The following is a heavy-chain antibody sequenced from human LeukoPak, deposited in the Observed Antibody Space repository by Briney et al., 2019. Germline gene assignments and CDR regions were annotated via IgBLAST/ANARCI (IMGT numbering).Heavy chain of an antibody. Sequence: SETLSLTCAVYGGSFSGYDWSWIRQPPGKGLEWIGEINHSGSTNYNPSLKSRVTISVDTSKNQFSLKLSPVTAADTAVYYCAREDTAMGLAPFDYWGQVTLVTVSS. CDR1: GGSFSGYD. CDR2: INHSGST. J-gene: IGHJ4*02. CDR3: AREDTAMGLAPFDY. V-gene: IGHV4-34*01. D-gene: IGHD5-18*01.